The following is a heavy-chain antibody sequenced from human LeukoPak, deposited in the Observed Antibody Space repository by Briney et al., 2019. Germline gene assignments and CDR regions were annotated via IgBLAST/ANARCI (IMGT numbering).Heavy chain of an antibody. J-gene: IGHJ4*02. Sequence: SETLSLTCAVYAGSLSGYYWSWIRQPPGKGLEWIGEINHSGSTNYNPSLKSRVTISVDTSKNQFSLKLSSVTAADTAVYYCARDPAVAGDYWGQGTLVTVSS. CDR3: ARDPAVAGDY. D-gene: IGHD6-19*01. V-gene: IGHV4-34*01. CDR2: INHSGST. CDR1: AGSLSGYY.